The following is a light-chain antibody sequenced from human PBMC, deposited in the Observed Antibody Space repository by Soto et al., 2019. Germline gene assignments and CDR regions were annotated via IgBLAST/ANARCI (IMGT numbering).Light chain of an antibody. Sequence: EIVMTQSPATLSVSPGERVTLSCRASQNILSNLAWYQQKPGQAPRLLVYGASTRATGIPARFSGSGSGTEFTLTISSLQSEDFAVYYCQQYNNWPITFGQGTRLEIK. V-gene: IGKV3-15*01. CDR1: QNILSN. CDR3: QQYNNWPIT. CDR2: GAS. J-gene: IGKJ5*01.